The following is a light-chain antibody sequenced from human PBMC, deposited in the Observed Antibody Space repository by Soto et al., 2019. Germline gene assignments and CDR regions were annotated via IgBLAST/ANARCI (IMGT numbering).Light chain of an antibody. V-gene: IGLV2-11*01. CDR2: DVS. CDR1: SSDVDGYNY. CDR3: CSYAGSYTFVV. J-gene: IGLJ2*01. Sequence: QPALTQPRSVSGSPGQSVTISCTGTSSDVDGYNYVSWYQQHPGKAPKLMIYDVSKRPSGVPDRFSGSKSGNTASLTISGLQAEHEADYYCCSYAGSYTFVVFGGGTKLTVL.